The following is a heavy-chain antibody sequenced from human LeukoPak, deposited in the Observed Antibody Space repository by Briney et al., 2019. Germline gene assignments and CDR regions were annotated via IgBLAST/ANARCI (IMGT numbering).Heavy chain of an antibody. CDR3: VRGTGY. Sequence: TGGSLRLSCSVSGFTLSIYVMHWVRQAPGKGLEYVSAISSKGDNTYYADSVKGRFTISRDNSKNTLYLQMSSLRADDTAVYYCVRGTGYWGQGTLVTVSS. CDR2: ISSKGDNT. J-gene: IGHJ4*02. CDR1: GFTLSIYV. V-gene: IGHV3-64D*06.